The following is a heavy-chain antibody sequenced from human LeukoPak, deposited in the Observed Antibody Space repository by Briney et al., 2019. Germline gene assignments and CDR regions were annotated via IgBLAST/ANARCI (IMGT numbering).Heavy chain of an antibody. CDR1: GYTFTGYY. D-gene: IGHD2-2*01. CDR3: ARGYCSSTTENYYYYYMDV. Sequence: ASVKVSCKASGYTFTGYYMHWVRQAPGQGLEWMGWINPNSGGTNYAQKFQGWVTMTRDTSISTAYMELSRLRSDDTAVYYCARGYCSSTTENYYYYYMDVWGKGTTVTVSS. CDR2: INPNSGGT. V-gene: IGHV1-2*04. J-gene: IGHJ6*03.